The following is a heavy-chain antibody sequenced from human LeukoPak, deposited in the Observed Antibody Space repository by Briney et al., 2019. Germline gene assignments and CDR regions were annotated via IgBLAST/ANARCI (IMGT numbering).Heavy chain of an antibody. CDR3: ARLIAVAGTFYYFDY. CDR1: GGSISRYF. CDR2: ISSSGST. D-gene: IGHD6-19*01. Sequence: PSETLSLTCTVSGGSISRYFWTLIRLPPTKGLEWIGYISSSGSTSYNPSLTSRVTISIDTSKNHFSLKLSSVTAADTAVYYCARLIAVAGTFYYFDYWGQGTLVTVSS. V-gene: IGHV4-59*08. J-gene: IGHJ4*02.